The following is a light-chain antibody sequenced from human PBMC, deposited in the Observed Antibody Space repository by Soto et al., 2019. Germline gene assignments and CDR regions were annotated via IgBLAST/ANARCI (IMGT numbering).Light chain of an antibody. Sequence: QSALTQPPSVCGSPGQSVTISCTGTSSDVGSYDRVSWYQQPPGTAPKLMIYEGTNRPSGVPNRFSGSKSANTASLTISGLQPEDEADYYCSSYTTGSGLVFGGGTKLTVL. V-gene: IGLV2-18*02. CDR1: SSDVGSYDR. CDR3: SSYTTGSGLV. CDR2: EGT. J-gene: IGLJ2*01.